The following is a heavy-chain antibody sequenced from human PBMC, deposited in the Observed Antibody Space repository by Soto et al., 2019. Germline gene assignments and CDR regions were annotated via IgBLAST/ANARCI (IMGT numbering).Heavy chain of an antibody. Sequence: EVELLESGGGLIHPGESLRLSCAASGFSFSSYAMIWVRQAPGKGLEWVSVMSASGGTSYFADSVKGRLSMSRDNSKNMFYLEMNSLRAEDTAIYFCAKGSIQYSASIDYWCQGTLVSVSS. CDR3: AKGSIQYSASIDY. CDR1: GFSFSSYA. D-gene: IGHD5-12*01. V-gene: IGHV3-23*01. J-gene: IGHJ4*02. CDR2: MSASGGTS.